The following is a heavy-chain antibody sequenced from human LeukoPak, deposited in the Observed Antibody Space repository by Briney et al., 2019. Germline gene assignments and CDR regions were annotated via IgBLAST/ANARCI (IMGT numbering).Heavy chain of an antibody. CDR1: GFTFSSYG. J-gene: IGHJ4*02. CDR3: ARNPPRYFN. CDR2: ISYDGNNK. D-gene: IGHD1-26*01. V-gene: IGHV3-30*03. Sequence: PGGSLRLSCAASGFTFSSYGMHWVRQAPGKGLEWVAVISYDGNNKYYADSVQGRFTISRDNSKNTLYLQMNSLRAEDTAVYYCARNPPRYFNWGQGTLVTVSS.